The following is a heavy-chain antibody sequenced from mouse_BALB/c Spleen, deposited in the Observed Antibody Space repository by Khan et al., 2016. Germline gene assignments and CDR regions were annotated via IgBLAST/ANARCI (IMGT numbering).Heavy chain of an antibody. CDR3: TRHYYGSSFWFAY. CDR1: EYEFPSHD. V-gene: IGHV5-2*01. CDR2: INSAGNDT. J-gene: IGHJ3*01. D-gene: IGHD1-1*01. Sequence: EVELVESGGGLVQPGESLKHSCESNEYEFPSHDMSWVRKTPEKRLELVAAINSAGNDTYYPDTMERRFIISRDNTKKTPYLQINSLRSENTALXYCTRHYYGSSFWFAYWGQGTLVTVSA.